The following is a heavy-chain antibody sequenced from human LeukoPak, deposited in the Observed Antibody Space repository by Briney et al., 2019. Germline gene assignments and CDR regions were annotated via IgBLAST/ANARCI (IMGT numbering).Heavy chain of an antibody. J-gene: IGHJ6*03. CDR3: ASRRQGYCSGGSCYSFPYYYYYMDV. V-gene: IGHV1-8*01. Sequence: GASVKVSCKASGYTFTSFDINWVRQATGQGLEWMGWMNPNSGNTGYAQKFQGRVTITADESTSTAYMELSSLRSEDTAVYYCASRRQGYCSGGSCYSFPYYYYYMDVWGKGTTVTISS. D-gene: IGHD2-15*01. CDR1: GYTFTSFD. CDR2: MNPNSGNT.